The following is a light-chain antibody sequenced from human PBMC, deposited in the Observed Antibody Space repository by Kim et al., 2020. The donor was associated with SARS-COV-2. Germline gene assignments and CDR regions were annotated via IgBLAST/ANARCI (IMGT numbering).Light chain of an antibody. CDR2: DVS. CDR1: SSDVGAYNY. V-gene: IGLV2-14*03. Sequence: QSALTQPASVSGSPGQSITISCTGTSSDVGAYNYVSWYQQHPGKAPKLMIYDVSIRPSGVSYRFSGSKSGNTASLTISGLQAEDEADYYCSSYRSSNTYVFGTGTNVSVL. CDR3: SSYRSSNTYV. J-gene: IGLJ1*01.